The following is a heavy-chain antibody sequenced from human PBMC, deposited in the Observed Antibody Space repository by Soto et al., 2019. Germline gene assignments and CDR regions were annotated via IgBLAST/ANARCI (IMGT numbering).Heavy chain of an antibody. Sequence: ASVKVSCKASGYTFTSYYMHWVRQAPGQGLEWMGIINPSGGSTRYAQKFQGRVTMTRDTSTSTVYMELSSLRSEDTAVYYCARGVIYDSSGYYFDDWGQGTLVTVAS. V-gene: IGHV1-46*01. J-gene: IGHJ4*02. D-gene: IGHD3-22*01. CDR2: INPSGGST. CDR3: ARGVIYDSSGYYFDD. CDR1: GYTFTSYY.